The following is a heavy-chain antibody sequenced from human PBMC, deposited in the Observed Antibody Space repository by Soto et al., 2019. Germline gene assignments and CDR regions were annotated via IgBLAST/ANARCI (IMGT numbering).Heavy chain of an antibody. D-gene: IGHD3-16*02. CDR2: IYYSGRT. Sequence: QVQLQESGPGLVKPSETLSLTCSISGGSISDYQWSWIRQPPGKGLEGIGYIYYSGRTNYNPTLKSRVTISLDTSTKQFTLRLRSVTAADTAVYYCARMRGLGEISPYFEYWGQRALVTVYS. CDR3: ARMRGLGEISPYFEY. J-gene: IGHJ4*02. V-gene: IGHV4-59*01. CDR1: GGSISDYQ.